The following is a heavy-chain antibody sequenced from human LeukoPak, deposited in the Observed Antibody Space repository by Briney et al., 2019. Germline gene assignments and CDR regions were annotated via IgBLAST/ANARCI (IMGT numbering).Heavy chain of an antibody. V-gene: IGHV1-18*01. CDR1: GYTYTSYG. J-gene: IGHJ6*02. CDR2: ISAYNGNT. Sequence: ASVKVPCKASGYTYTSYGISWVRQAPGQGLEWMGWISAYNGNTNYAQKLQGRVTMTTDTSTSTAYMELRSLRSDDTAVYYCARDRRLGYSGGWYGDNYYYYGMDVWGQGTTVTVSS. CDR3: ARDRRLGYSGGWYGDNYYYYGMDV. D-gene: IGHD6-19*01.